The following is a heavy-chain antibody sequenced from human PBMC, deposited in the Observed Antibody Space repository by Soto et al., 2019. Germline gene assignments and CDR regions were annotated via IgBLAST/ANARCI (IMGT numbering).Heavy chain of an antibody. D-gene: IGHD3-22*01. CDR3: TSGHDYDSSGGYYFEY. V-gene: IGHV3-53*01. CDR2: IYSAGNT. J-gene: IGHJ4*02. Sequence: GGSLRLSCVTSGFSISSSYMNWVRQAPGKGLEWVSVIYSAGNTYYADSVRGRFTISRDSSKNTLYLQMTRLRAEDTALYFCTSGHDYDSSGGYYFEYWGQGTLVTVSS. CDR1: GFSISSSY.